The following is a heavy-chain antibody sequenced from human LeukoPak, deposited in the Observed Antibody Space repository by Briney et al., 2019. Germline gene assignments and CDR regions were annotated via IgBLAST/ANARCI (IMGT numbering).Heavy chain of an antibody. J-gene: IGHJ1*01. D-gene: IGHD3-22*01. Sequence: SETLSLTCAVYGGSFSGYYWSWIRQSPEKGLEWIGEINHSGGTIYNPSLKSRVTISVDTSKNQFSLKLSSVTAADTAVYYCARDSRYYDSSGYYPPYFQHWGQGTLVTVSS. CDR2: INHSGGT. CDR3: ARDSRYYDSSGYYPPYFQH. V-gene: IGHV4-34*09. CDR1: GGSFSGYY.